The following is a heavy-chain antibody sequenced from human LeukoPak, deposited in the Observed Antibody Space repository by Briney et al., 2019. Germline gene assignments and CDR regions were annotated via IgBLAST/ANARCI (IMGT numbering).Heavy chain of an antibody. Sequence: SETLSLTCAVYGGSFSGYYWIWIRQPPGKGLEWIGEINHSASTNYNPSLKSRVTISVDTSRNQFSLKLSSVTAADTAVYYCASGKTTVTTFGYWGQGTLVTVSS. D-gene: IGHD4-17*01. J-gene: IGHJ4*02. CDR2: INHSAST. CDR3: ASGKTTVTTFGY. V-gene: IGHV4-34*01. CDR1: GGSFSGYY.